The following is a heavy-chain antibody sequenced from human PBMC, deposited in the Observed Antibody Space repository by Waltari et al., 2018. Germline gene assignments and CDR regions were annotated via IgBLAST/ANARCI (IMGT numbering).Heavy chain of an antibody. CDR2: MFNGGST. CDR3: ARHGYSGGWFDP. Sequence: QLQLQESGPGLVQPSAHLSPPCTVSGASISSSIYYWGWIRQTPGKGLGWIGSMFNGGSTYYNPSLKSRVTISVDTSKNQFSLRLNSVTAADTAIYYCARHGYSGGWFDPWGQGTLVTVSS. D-gene: IGHD4-17*01. J-gene: IGHJ5*02. CDR1: GASISSSIYY. V-gene: IGHV4-39*01.